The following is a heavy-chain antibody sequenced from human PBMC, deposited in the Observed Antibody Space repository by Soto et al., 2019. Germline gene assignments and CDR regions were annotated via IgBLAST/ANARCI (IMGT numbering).Heavy chain of an antibody. CDR2: ISLYSDGT. D-gene: IGHD2-2*01. CDR1: GYTFSNYG. J-gene: IGHJ5*02. Sequence: ASVKVSCKTSGYTFSNYGITWVRQAPGQPLEWLGWISLYSDGTNYAQKFQGRVSMTTDTSATTAYMELRSLRSDDTAVYYCARVVPGAEAWFGPWGQGTLVTVS. CDR3: ARVVPGAEAWFGP. V-gene: IGHV1-18*01.